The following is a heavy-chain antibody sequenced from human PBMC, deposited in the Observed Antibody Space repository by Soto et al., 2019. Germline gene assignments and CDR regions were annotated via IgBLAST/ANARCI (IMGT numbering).Heavy chain of an antibody. D-gene: IGHD6-19*01. J-gene: IGHJ3*02. V-gene: IGHV3-30*18. Sequence: QVQLVESGGGVVQPGRSLRLSCAASGFTFSSYGMHWVRQAPGKGLEWVAVISYDGSNKYYADSVKGRFTISRDNSKNTLYLQMNSLRAEDTAVYYCANARPPTSSYSSGWYEHDAFDIWGQGTMVTVSS. CDR2: ISYDGSNK. CDR3: ANARPPTSSYSSGWYEHDAFDI. CDR1: GFTFSSYG.